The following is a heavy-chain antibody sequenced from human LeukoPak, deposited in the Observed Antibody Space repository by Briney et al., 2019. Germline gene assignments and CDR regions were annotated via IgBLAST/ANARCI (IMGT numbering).Heavy chain of an antibody. CDR2: IIPIVDLR. Sequence: GASVKVSCKASGYTFTGYYMHWVRQAPGQGLEWMGRIIPIVDLRRYAEKFQGRVTITADKSTSTAYMELSSPKSDDTAMYYCAREVGHSGYDLGAPYDSSGWIHDPWGQGTLVTVSS. V-gene: IGHV1-69*04. CDR3: AREVGHSGYDLGAPYDSSGWIHDP. CDR1: GYTFTGYY. D-gene: IGHD5-12*01. J-gene: IGHJ5*02.